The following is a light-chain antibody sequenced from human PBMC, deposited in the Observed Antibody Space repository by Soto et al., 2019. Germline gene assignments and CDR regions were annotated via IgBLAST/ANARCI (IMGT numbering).Light chain of an antibody. Sequence: EIVLTQSPGTLSLSPGERATLSCRAIQSVISIYLAWYQQQPGQAPRLLIYGASSRATGIPERFSGSGSGTAFSLSISSLEPEDFAVYYCQQRSNWPPITFGQGTRLEIK. CDR1: QSVISIY. CDR2: GAS. CDR3: QQRSNWPPIT. V-gene: IGKV3D-20*02. J-gene: IGKJ5*01.